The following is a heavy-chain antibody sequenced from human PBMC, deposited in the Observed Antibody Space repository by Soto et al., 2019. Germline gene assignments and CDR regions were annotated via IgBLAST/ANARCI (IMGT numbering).Heavy chain of an antibody. D-gene: IGHD3-22*01. J-gene: IGHJ3*02. CDR1: GGSISSSYW. Sequence: QVQLQESGPGLVKPSGTLSLTCAVSGGSISSSYWWSWVRQPPGKGLEWIGEIYHSGSTNYNPSLKIRVTIAVDKSNNQLSLKLGSLTAAHTAVYYWARRRITMIVVVFDAFDIWGQGTMVTVSS. CDR3: ARRRITMIVVVFDAFDI. V-gene: IGHV4-4*02. CDR2: IYHSGST.